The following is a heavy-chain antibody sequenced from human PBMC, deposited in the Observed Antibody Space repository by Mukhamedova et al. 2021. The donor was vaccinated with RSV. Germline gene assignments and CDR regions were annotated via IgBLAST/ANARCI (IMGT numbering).Heavy chain of an antibody. J-gene: IGHJ4*02. Sequence: QPPGKGLEWIGEIYHSGSTNYNPSLKSRVTISVDKSKNQFSLKLSSVTAADTAVYYCARAIDYDFWSGYSSTFDYWGQVTLVTVS. CDR3: ARAIDYDFWSGYSSTFDY. CDR2: IYHSGST. D-gene: IGHD3-3*01. V-gene: IGHV4-4*02.